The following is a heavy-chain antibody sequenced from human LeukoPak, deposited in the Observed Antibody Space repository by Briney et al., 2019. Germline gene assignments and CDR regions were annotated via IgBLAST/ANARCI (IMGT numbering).Heavy chain of an antibody. J-gene: IGHJ5*02. CDR2: ISGSGDST. CDR3: AKDRTGTTGRDWLDP. CDR1: GFSFSTYG. Sequence: GGSLRLSCAASGFSFSTYGMGWVRQAPGEGLEWVSSISGSGDSTYYADSVKGRFTISRDNSKNTFYLQMNSLRADDTALYHCAKDRTGTTGRDWLDPWGQGTLVTVSS. V-gene: IGHV3-23*01. D-gene: IGHD1-1*01.